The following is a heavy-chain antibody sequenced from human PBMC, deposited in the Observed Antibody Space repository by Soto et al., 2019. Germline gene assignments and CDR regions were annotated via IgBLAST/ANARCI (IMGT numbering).Heavy chain of an antibody. CDR2: IYYTGDT. V-gene: IGHV4-31*01. CDR3: ASDKGYCRRTSCSAGNWFDP. D-gene: IGHD2-2*01. J-gene: IGHJ5*02. CDR1: GGSISSGGYY. Sequence: QVQLQESGPGLVKPSQTLSLTCTVSGGSISSGGYYWSWIRQNPGKGLEWIGYIYYTGDTFYNPSLKGPVSIEVDPSKNQFSLMLSAVTVADTAVYYCASDKGYCRRTSCSAGNWFDPWGQGTQVTVSS.